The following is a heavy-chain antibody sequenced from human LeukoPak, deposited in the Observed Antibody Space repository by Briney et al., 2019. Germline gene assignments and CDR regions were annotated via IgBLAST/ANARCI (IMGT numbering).Heavy chain of an antibody. V-gene: IGHV4-34*01. CDR3: ARVKETTTTFHYFDYYMDV. J-gene: IGHJ6*03. CDR2: IDHSGST. CDR1: GGSFSGYS. D-gene: IGHD5-24*01. Sequence: MPSETLSLTCAVYGGSFSGYSWSWIRQPPGKGLEWIGEIDHSGSTNYNPSLKSRVTISVDTSKNQFSLKLISVAAADTALYYCARVKETTTTFHYFDYYMDVWGKGTTVTVSS.